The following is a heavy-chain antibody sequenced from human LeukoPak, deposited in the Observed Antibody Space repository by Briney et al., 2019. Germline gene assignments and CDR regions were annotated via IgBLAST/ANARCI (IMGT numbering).Heavy chain of an antibody. V-gene: IGHV3-7*01. CDR2: IKQDGSAR. J-gene: IGHJ4*02. D-gene: IGHD1-26*01. Sequence: GGARESSFEAPGFPFISYWLSWDRRAPGKGLEWVGNIKQDGSARYYVDSVKGRFTISRDNADNSLSLQMNSLRPDDTAVYFCARDRSLAGWGQGTLVTVSS. CDR1: GFPFISYW. CDR3: ARDRSLAG.